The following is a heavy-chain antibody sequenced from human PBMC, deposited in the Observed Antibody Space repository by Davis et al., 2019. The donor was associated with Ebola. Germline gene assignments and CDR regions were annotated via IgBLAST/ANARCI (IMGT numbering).Heavy chain of an antibody. CDR1: GFTVNDHF. D-gene: IGHD2-15*01. Sequence: GESLKISCAVSGFTVNDHFRTWVRQAPGKGLEWVSVIRAGGDSYHADSVKGRFTLSRDTSKNTLYLQMNSLRVEDTAVYYCATSLAISGLDVWGQGTLLTVSS. J-gene: IGHJ3*01. CDR2: IRAGGDS. V-gene: IGHV3-53*05. CDR3: ATSLAISGLDV.